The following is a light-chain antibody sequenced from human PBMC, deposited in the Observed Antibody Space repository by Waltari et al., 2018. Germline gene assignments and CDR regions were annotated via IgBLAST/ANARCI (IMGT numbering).Light chain of an antibody. J-gene: IGLJ1*01. Sequence: SYELTQPPSVSVSPGPTASLTCSGDNLGDKYACWYQQKPGQSPVLVIYQDSKRPSGIPERFSGSNSGNTATLTISGTQAMDEADYYCQAWDSSTFYVFGTGTKVTVL. CDR1: NLGDKY. CDR2: QDS. CDR3: QAWDSSTFYV. V-gene: IGLV3-1*01.